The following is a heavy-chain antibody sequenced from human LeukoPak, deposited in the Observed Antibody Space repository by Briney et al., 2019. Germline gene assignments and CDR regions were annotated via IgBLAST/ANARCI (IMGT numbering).Heavy chain of an antibody. D-gene: IGHD6-25*01. CDR2: ISGSGVST. V-gene: IGHV3-23*01. CDR3: AKDPRFIAATNDY. J-gene: IGHJ4*02. CDR1: GFRFSSYA. Sequence: GGSLRLACAASGFRFSSYAMSWVRQAPGKGLEWVSAISGSGVSTYYADSVKGRFTVSRDNSKNTLYLQMSSLRAEDTAVYYCAKDPRFIAATNDYWGQGTLVTVSS.